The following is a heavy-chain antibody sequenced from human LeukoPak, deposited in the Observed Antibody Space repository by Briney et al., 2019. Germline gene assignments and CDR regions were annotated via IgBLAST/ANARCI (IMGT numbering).Heavy chain of an antibody. Sequence: GGSLRLSCAASGFTFSSYAVSWVRQAPGKGLEWVATIVSDGYKAYYADSVKGRFAISRDNSQNTVHLQMNSLRAEDTATYYCAKEIAFLFGDPWGQGALVTVSS. CDR2: IVSDGYKA. J-gene: IGHJ5*02. V-gene: IGHV3-23*01. D-gene: IGHD2-21*01. CDR3: AKEIAFLFGDP. CDR1: GFTFSSYA.